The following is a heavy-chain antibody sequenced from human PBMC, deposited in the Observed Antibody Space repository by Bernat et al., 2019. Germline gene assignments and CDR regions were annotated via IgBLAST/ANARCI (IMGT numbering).Heavy chain of an antibody. CDR2: IRRKADGEAT. V-gene: IGHV3-15*02. CDR1: GFTFSNAW. Sequence: EVQLVESGGALVKPGGSLRLSCVVSGFTFSNAWMNWVRQAPGKGLEWVARIRRKADGEATDYAAPVKGRFTISREDPKNTLYLEMNSLNSEDTAVYYCITDAARRQAAGTGYWGQGTQVTVSS. CDR3: ITDAARRQAAGTGY. D-gene: IGHD6-19*01. J-gene: IGHJ4*02.